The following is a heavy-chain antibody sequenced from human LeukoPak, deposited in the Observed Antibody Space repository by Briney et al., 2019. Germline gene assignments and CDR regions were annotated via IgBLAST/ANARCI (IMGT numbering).Heavy chain of an antibody. CDR1: GCTFSSYA. Sequence: ASVKVSCKASGCTFSSYAISWVRQAPGQGLEWMGRIIPILGIANYAQKFQGRVTITADKSTSTAYMELSRLRSEDTAVYYCARVLRFGENYYYYGMDVWGQGTTVTVSS. CDR3: ARVLRFGENYYYYGMDV. V-gene: IGHV1-69*04. D-gene: IGHD3-10*01. J-gene: IGHJ6*02. CDR2: IIPILGIA.